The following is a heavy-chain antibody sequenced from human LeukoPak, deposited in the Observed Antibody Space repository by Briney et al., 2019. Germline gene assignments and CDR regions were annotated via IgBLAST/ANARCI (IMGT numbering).Heavy chain of an antibody. CDR3: ARGRRDGYNFGY. D-gene: IGHD5-24*01. J-gene: IGHJ4*02. Sequence: GGSLRLSCAASGFTFSSYEMNWVRQAPGKGLEWVSYISSSGSTIYYADSVKGRFTISRDNAKDSLYLQMNSLRAEDTAVYYCARGRRDGYNFGYWGQGTLVTVSS. CDR1: GFTFSSYE. CDR2: ISSSGSTI. V-gene: IGHV3-48*03.